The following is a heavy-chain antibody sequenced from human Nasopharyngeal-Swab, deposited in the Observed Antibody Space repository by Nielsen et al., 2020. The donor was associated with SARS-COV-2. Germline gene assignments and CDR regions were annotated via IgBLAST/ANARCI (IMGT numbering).Heavy chain of an antibody. D-gene: IGHD2-2*01. CDR1: GGSFSGYY. J-gene: IGHJ6*03. V-gene: IGHV4-34*01. CDR3: ASGVLPAASPRGYYYYYYYMDV. CDR2: INHSGST. Sequence: SQTLSLTCAVYGGSFSGYYWSWIRQPPGKGLEWIGEINHSGSTNYNPSLKSRVTISVDTSKNQFSLKLSSVTAADTAVYYCASGVLPAASPRGYYYYYYYMDVWGKGTTVTVSS.